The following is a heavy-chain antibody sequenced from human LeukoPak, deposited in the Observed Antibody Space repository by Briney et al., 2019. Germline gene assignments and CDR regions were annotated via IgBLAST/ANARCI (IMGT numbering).Heavy chain of an antibody. CDR3: ARQMGSSPRSRTEH. V-gene: IGHV4-34*01. CDR1: GGSFSGYY. D-gene: IGHD1-26*01. J-gene: IGHJ1*01. Sequence: PSETLSLTCAVYGGSFSGYYWSWIRQPPGKGLEWIGEINHSGSTNYNPSLKSRVTISVDTSKNQFSLKLSSVTAADTAVYYCARQMGSSPRSRTEHWGQGTLVTVSS. CDR2: INHSGST.